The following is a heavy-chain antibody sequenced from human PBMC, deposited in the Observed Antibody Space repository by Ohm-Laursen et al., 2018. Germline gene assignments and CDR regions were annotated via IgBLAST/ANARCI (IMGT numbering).Heavy chain of an antibody. V-gene: IGHV4-31*01. CDR3: ARVEGITIFGVASAGYGMDV. D-gene: IGHD3-3*01. J-gene: IGHJ6*02. Sequence: TLSLTCTVSGGSISSGGYYWSWIRQHPGKGLEWIGYIYYSGSTYYNPSLKSLVTISVDTSKNQFSLKLSSVTAADTAVYYCARVEGITIFGVASAGYGMDVWGQGTTVTVSS. CDR2: IYYSGST. CDR1: GGSISSGGYY.